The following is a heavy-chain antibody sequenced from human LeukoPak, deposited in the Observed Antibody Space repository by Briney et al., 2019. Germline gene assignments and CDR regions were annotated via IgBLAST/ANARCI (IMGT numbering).Heavy chain of an antibody. J-gene: IGHJ5*02. Sequence: ASVKVSCKASGYTFTSYYMHWVRQARGQGLEWMGIINPSGGSTTYAQKFQGRVTMTSDTSTRTVYMELSSLRSEDTAFYYCASTSCYNCYWFDPWGQGTLVTVSS. CDR2: INPSGGST. CDR3: ASTSCYNCYWFDP. D-gene: IGHD2-2*02. CDR1: GYTFTSYY. V-gene: IGHV1-46*03.